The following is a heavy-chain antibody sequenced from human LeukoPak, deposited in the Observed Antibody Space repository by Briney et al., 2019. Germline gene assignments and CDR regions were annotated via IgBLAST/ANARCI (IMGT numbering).Heavy chain of an antibody. D-gene: IGHD5-24*01. CDR3: ARLRDLYNCFDP. CDR2: MYHSGST. CDR1: GYSINSGYY. Sequence: NASETLSLTCVVSGYSINSGYYWGWIRQPPGKGLEWIGSMYHSGSTYYNPSLKSRVTISIDTSKNQFSLNLSSVTAADTAIYYCARLRDLYNCFDPWGQGTLVTVSS. V-gene: IGHV4-38-2*01. J-gene: IGHJ5*02.